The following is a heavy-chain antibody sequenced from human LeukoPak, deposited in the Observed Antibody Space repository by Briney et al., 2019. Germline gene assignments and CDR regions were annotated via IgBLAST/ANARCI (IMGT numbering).Heavy chain of an antibody. V-gene: IGHV3-23*01. J-gene: IGHJ4*02. CDR3: VTGLGRTDQDY. Sequence: GGSLRLSCAASGFTFSSYAMSWVRQAPGKGLEWVSAISGSGGSTYYADSVKGRFTISRDNSKNTLYLQMNSLKTEDTAVYYCVTGLGRTDQDYWGQGTLVTVSS. CDR1: GFTFSSYA. CDR2: ISGSGGST. D-gene: IGHD1/OR15-1a*01.